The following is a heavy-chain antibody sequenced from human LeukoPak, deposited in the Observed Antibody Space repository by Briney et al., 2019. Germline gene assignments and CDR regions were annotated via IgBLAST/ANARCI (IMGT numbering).Heavy chain of an antibody. Sequence: ASVKVSCKASGYTFTSHGISWVRQAPGQGLEWMGWISVYNGNTNYAQKLQGRVTMTTDTSTSTAYMELSSLRSEDTAVYYCAILPAAMRPAAYYYYGMDVWGQGTTVTVSS. CDR3: AILPAAMRPAAYYYYGMDV. V-gene: IGHV1-18*01. CDR2: ISVYNGNT. D-gene: IGHD2-2*01. CDR1: GYTFTSHG. J-gene: IGHJ6*02.